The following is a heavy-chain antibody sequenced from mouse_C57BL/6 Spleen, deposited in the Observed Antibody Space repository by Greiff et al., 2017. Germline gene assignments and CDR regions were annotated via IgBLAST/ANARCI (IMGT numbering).Heavy chain of an antibody. V-gene: IGHV1-55*01. CDR1: GYTFTSYW. Sequence: QVQLQQPGAELVKPGASVKMSCKASGYTFTSYWITWVKQRPGQGLEWIGDIYPGSGSTHYNEKFKSKATLTVDTSSSTAYLQLSGLTSEDSAVYYCSRPSIYYDYGGFDYWGQGTTLTVSS. D-gene: IGHD2-4*01. J-gene: IGHJ2*01. CDR2: IYPGSGST. CDR3: SRPSIYYDYGGFDY.